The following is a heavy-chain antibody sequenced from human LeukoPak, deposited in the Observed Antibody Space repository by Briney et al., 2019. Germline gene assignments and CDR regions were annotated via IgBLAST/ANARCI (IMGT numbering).Heavy chain of an antibody. J-gene: IGHJ4*02. CDR3: ATSPRRETIPVY. V-gene: IGHV1-24*01. D-gene: IGHD1-7*01. CDR2: FDPEDGET. Sequence: ASVKVSCKVSGYTLTELSMHWVRQAPGKGLEWMGGFDPEDGETIYAQKFQGRVTMTEDTSTDTAYMELSSLRSEDTAVYYCATSPRRETIPVYWGQGTLVTVSS. CDR1: GYTLTELS.